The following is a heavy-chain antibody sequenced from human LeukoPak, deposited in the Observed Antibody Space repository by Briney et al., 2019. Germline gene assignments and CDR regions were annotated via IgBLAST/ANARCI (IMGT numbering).Heavy chain of an antibody. D-gene: IGHD2-15*01. CDR2: VWYDGSNK. J-gene: IGHJ6*02. Sequence: GGSLRLSCAASGFSFSSFGIHWVRQSPGKGLEWVAIVWYDGSNKHYADSVKGRFTISRDNSKNTLYLQMNSPRAEDTAVYYCARDVVAATQTVSYGMDVWGQGTTVTVSS. CDR3: ARDVVAATQTVSYGMDV. CDR1: GFSFSSFG. V-gene: IGHV3-33*01.